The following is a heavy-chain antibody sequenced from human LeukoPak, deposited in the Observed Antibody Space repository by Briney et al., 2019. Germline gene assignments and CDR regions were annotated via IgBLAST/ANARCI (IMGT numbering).Heavy chain of an antibody. CDR3: ARGVEMATYAFDI. J-gene: IGHJ3*02. D-gene: IGHD5-24*01. CDR2: IIPILGTA. CDR1: GGTFSSYA. Sequence: GASVKVSCKASGGTFSSYAVSWVRQAPGQGLEWMGGIIPILGTANYAQKFQGRVTITADKSTSTAYMELSSLRSEDTAVYYCARGVEMATYAFDIWGQGTMVTVSS. V-gene: IGHV1-69*10.